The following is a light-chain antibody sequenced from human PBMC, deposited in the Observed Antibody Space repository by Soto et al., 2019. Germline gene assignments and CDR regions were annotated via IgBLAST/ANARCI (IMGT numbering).Light chain of an antibody. CDR2: AAS. J-gene: IGKJ1*01. Sequence: AIQMTQSPSSLSASVGDRVTITCRASQGSRNDLGWYQQKPGKAPKLLIHAASILQSGVPSRFSGSGSDTDFTLTISSLQPEDFATYYCLQDYNYPRTFGQGTKVDI. CDR3: LQDYNYPRT. CDR1: QGSRND. V-gene: IGKV1-6*01.